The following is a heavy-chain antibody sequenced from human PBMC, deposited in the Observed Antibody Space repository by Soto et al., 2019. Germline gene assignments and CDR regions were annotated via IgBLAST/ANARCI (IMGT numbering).Heavy chain of an antibody. V-gene: IGHV3-30*18. CDR3: ANGGNMLFNPSFDY. CDR1: GFTFSSYG. CDR2: ISYDGSNK. Sequence: QVQLVESGGGVVQPGRSLRLSCAASGFTFSSYGMHWVRQAPGKGLECVAVISYDGSNKYYADSVKGRFTISRDNSKNTLYLQMNSLRAEDTAVYYCANGGNMLFNPSFDYWGQGTLVTVSS. D-gene: IGHD2-8*01. J-gene: IGHJ4*02.